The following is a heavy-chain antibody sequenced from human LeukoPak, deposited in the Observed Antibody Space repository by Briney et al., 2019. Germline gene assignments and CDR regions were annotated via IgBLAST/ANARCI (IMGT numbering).Heavy chain of an antibody. CDR1: GYTFTXYD. J-gene: IGHJ4*02. V-gene: IGHV1-8*01. CDR2: MNPNSGNT. D-gene: IGHD3-22*01. CDR3: ARGTRGYYFLFRF. Sequence: XXSCKXXGYTFTXYDINWVRQAPGQGLEWMGWMNPNSGNTGYAQKFQGRVTMTRNTSISTAYMELSSLRSEDTAVYYCARGTRGYYFLFRFWGQGTLVTVSS.